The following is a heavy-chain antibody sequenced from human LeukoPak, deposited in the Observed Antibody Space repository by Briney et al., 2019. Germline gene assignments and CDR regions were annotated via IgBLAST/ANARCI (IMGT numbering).Heavy chain of an antibody. J-gene: IGHJ4*02. CDR1: GYTFTSYG. CDR3: AREVVKAVADPYFDY. Sequence: ASVKVSCKASGYTFTSYGISWVRQAPGQGLEWMGWISAYNGNTNYAQKLQGRVTMTTDTSTSTAYMELRSLRSDDTAVYYCAREVVKAVADPYFDYWGQGTLVTVSS. D-gene: IGHD6-19*01. V-gene: IGHV1-18*01. CDR2: ISAYNGNT.